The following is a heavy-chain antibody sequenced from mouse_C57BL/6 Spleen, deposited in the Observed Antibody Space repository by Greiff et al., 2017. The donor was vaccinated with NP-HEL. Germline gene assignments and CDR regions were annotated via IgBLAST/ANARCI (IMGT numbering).Heavy chain of an antibody. CDR1: GYTFTSYG. J-gene: IGHJ2*01. D-gene: IGHD2-13*01. CDR3: ARAVRNLDY. Sequence: VQLQQSGAELARPGASVKLSCKASGYTFTSYGISWVKQRPGQGLEWIGQIYPRSGNTYYNEKFKGKATLTADKPSSTAYMELRSLTAEDSAVYFYARAVRNLDYWGQGTTLTVSS. CDR2: IYPRSGNT. V-gene: IGHV1-81*01.